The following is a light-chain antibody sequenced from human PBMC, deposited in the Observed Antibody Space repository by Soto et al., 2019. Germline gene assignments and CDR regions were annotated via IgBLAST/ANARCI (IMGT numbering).Light chain of an antibody. Sequence: EIVMTQSPATLSVSPGERATLSCRASQNVLSNLAWYQQKPGQAPRLLIYDASIRADGIPDRFSGSGSETDFTLTISRLEPEDSAVYYCQQCSNWPPITFGQGTRLEIK. CDR1: QNVLSN. J-gene: IGKJ5*01. CDR3: QQCSNWPPIT. V-gene: IGKV3D-20*02. CDR2: DAS.